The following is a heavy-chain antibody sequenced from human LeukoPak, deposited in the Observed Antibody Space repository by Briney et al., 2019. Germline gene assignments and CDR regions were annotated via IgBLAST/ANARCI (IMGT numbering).Heavy chain of an antibody. CDR1: GFTFSSYE. D-gene: IGHD1-1*01. J-gene: IGHJ4*02. CDR2: ISTIGSTQ. CDR3: ARDHNYAFDN. Sequence: ETGGSLRLSCAASGFTFSSYEMNWVRQAPGKGLEWVSYISTIGSTQYYADSVKGRFTISGDNAKNSLYLQMNSLRVEDTAVYYCARDHNYAFDNWGQGTLVTVSS. V-gene: IGHV3-48*03.